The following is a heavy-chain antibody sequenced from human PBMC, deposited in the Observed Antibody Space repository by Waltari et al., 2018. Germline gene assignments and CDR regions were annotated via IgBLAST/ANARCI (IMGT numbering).Heavy chain of an antibody. D-gene: IGHD6-6*01. V-gene: IGHV3-48*03. CDR2: ISSSGSTI. J-gene: IGHJ4*02. CDR1: GFPFSSYE. Sequence: EVQLVESGGGLVQPGGSLRLSCAASGFPFSSYEMNWVRQAPGKGLEWVSYISSSGSTIYYADSVKGRFTISRDNAKNSLYLQMNSLRAEDTAVYYCASSGSSLFDYWGQGTLVTVSS. CDR3: ASSGSSLFDY.